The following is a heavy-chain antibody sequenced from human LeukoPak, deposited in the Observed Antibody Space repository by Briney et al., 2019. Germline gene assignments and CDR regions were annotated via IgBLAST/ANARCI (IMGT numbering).Heavy chain of an antibody. CDR3: ARRRSLYCSSTSCYRMPFDY. D-gene: IGHD2-2*01. V-gene: IGHV4-34*01. CDR1: GGSFSGYY. Sequence: PSETLSLTCAVYGGSFSGYYWSWIRQPPGKGLEWIGEINHSGSTNYNPSLKSRVTISVDTSKNQFSLKLSSVTAADTAVYYCARRRSLYCSSTSCYRMPFDYWGQGTLVTVSS. J-gene: IGHJ4*02. CDR2: INHSGST.